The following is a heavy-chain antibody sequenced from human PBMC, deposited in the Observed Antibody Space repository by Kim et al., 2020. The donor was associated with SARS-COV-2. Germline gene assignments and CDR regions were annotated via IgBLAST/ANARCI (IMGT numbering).Heavy chain of an antibody. D-gene: IGHD1-26*01. V-gene: IGHV4-59*13. J-gene: IGHJ4*02. CDR2: IYYSGST. CDR1: GGSLRNYY. Sequence: SETLSLTCSVSGGSLRNYYWSWIRQPPGKGLEWIGYIYYSGSTNYNPSLKSRVTISEDTSKNQFSLKLSSVTAADTAVYYCARGPLSGSYYYWGQGTLVTVSS. CDR3: ARGPLSGSYYY.